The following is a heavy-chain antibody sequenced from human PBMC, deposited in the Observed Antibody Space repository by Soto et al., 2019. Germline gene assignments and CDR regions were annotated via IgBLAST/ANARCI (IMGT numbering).Heavy chain of an antibody. V-gene: IGHV4-59*01. CDR2: IYYSGRT. Sequence: SETLSLTCTVSGGSISSYYWSWIRQPPGKGLEWIGDIYYSGRTNYNPSLKSRGTISVDTSKNQFSLKLSSVTAADTAVYYCASGETTVTYLEYWGQGTLVTVSS. J-gene: IGHJ4*02. D-gene: IGHD4-17*01. CDR3: ASGETTVTYLEY. CDR1: GGSISSYY.